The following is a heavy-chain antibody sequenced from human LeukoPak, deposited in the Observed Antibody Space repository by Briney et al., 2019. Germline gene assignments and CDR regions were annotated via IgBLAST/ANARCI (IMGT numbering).Heavy chain of an antibody. J-gene: IGHJ4*02. CDR3: ARQISSSPGYYFDY. CDR2: TYYSGST. Sequence: SETLSLTCTVSGGSISSYYWSWIRQPPGKGLEWIGYTYYSGSTNYNPSLKSRVTISVDTSKNQFSLKLSSVTAADTAVYYCARQISSSPGYYFDYWGQGTLVTVSS. CDR1: GGSISSYY. V-gene: IGHV4-59*08. D-gene: IGHD6-6*01.